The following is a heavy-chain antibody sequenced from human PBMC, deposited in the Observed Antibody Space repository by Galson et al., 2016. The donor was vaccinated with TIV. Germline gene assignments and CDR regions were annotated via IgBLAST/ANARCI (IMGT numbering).Heavy chain of an antibody. CDR2: ISNEGQT. CDR1: GFSVSNNH. V-gene: IGHV3-53*01. J-gene: IGHJ4*02. Sequence: SLRLSCAASGFSVSNNHMSWVRQAPGKGLEWVSFISNEGQTQYRDSVKGRFTISRDNSKNTLYLQMNSLRVEDTAVYFCARSTSGWYGGRQWGQGTLVTASS. D-gene: IGHD6-19*01. CDR3: ARSTSGWYGGRQ.